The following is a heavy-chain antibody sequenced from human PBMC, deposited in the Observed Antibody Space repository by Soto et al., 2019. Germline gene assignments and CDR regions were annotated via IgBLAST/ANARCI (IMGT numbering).Heavy chain of an antibody. CDR1: GGSISSGGYY. CDR2: IYYSGST. D-gene: IGHD3-10*01. CDR3: ARDNSVRGRPSWFDP. J-gene: IGHJ5*02. V-gene: IGHV4-31*03. Sequence: KTSETLSLTCTVSGGSISSGGYYWSWIRQHPGKGLEWIGYIYYSGSTYYNPSLKSRVTISVDTSKNQFSLKLSSVTAADTAVYYCARDNSVRGRPSWFDPWGQGTLVTVSS.